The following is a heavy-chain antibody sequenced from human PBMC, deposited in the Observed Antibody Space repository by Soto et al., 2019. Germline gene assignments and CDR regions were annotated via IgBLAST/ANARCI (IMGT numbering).Heavy chain of an antibody. CDR2: IYPGDSDT. Sequence: PGESLKISCKGSGYSFTSYCIGWVRQMPGKGLEWMGIIYPGDSDTRYSPSFQGQVTISADKSISTAYLQWSSLKASDTAMYYCARGYFDWFPDPEPRAQEVTDFDYWGQGTLVTVSS. J-gene: IGHJ4*02. CDR1: GYSFTSYC. CDR3: ARGYFDWFPDPEPRAQEVTDFDY. V-gene: IGHV5-51*01. D-gene: IGHD3-9*01.